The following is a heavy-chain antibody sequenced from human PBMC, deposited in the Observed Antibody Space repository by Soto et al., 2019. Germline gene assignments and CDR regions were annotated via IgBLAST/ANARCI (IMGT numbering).Heavy chain of an antibody. CDR1: GFSLSAGGVG. Sequence: QITLKESGPTLVKPTQTLTLTCTFSGFSLSAGGVGVGWIRQPPGKALECLALIYWDDDKRYSPSLKSRLTITKDTSKNQVVLTMTNMDPMDTATYYCAHRGPREPLFDYWSQGTLVTVSS. D-gene: IGHD1-1*01. CDR3: AHRGPREPLFDY. J-gene: IGHJ4*02. V-gene: IGHV2-5*02. CDR2: IYWDDDK.